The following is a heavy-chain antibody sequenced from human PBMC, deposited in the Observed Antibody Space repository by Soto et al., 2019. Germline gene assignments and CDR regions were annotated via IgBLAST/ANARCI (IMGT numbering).Heavy chain of an antibody. V-gene: IGHV3-30*19. J-gene: IGHJ4*02. CDR2: ISYDGSNK. Sequence: GGSLRLSCAASGFTFSTYGMHWVRQAPGTGLEWVAVISYDGSNKYYADSVKGRFTISRDNSKNTLYLQMNSLRAEDTAVYYCARAYEGDYFDYWGQGTLVTVSS. CDR1: GFTFSTYG. D-gene: IGHD3-16*01. CDR3: ARAYEGDYFDY.